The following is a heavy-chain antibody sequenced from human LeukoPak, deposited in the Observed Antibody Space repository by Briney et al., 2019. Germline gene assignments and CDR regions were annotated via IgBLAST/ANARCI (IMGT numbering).Heavy chain of an antibody. J-gene: IGHJ4*02. D-gene: IGHD3-10*01. CDR3: ARDPIYYGSGSQDFNY. V-gene: IGHV4-39*07. CDR2: IYYSGST. Sequence: PSGTLSLTCTVSGGSISSSSYYWGWIRQPPGKGLEWIGSIYYSGSTYYNPSLKSQVTISVDTSKNQFSLKLSSLTAADTAVYYCARDPIYYGSGSQDFNYWGQGTLVTVSS. CDR1: GGSISSSSYY.